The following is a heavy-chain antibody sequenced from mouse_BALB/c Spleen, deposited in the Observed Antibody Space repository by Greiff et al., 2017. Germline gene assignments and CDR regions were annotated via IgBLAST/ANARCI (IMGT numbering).Heavy chain of an antibody. D-gene: IGHD4-1*01. CDR2: ISYDGSN. J-gene: IGHJ3*01. V-gene: IGHV3-6*02. Sequence: DVQLQESGPGLVKPSQSLSLTCSVTGYSITSGYYWNWIRQFPGNKLEWMGYISYDGSNNYNPSLKNRISITRDTSKNQFFLKLNSVTTEDTATYYCARGETGTPYWGQGTLVTVSA. CDR1: GYSITSGYY. CDR3: ARGETGTPY.